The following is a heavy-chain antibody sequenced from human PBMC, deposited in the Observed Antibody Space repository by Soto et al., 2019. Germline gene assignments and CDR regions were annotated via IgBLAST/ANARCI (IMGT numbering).Heavy chain of an antibody. Sequence: GGSLRLSCAASGFTFSCYAMRWVRQAPGKGLEWVSTITGTGGKTYYAGSVKGRFTISRDNSKNTMYLQINSLTAEDTAVYYCAKXLHTSSSEWRYYFGMDVWGQGTTVTVSS. CDR3: AKXLHTSSSEWRYYFGMDV. CDR2: ITGTGGKT. D-gene: IGHD6-6*01. J-gene: IGHJ6*02. CDR1: GFTFSCYA. V-gene: IGHV3-23*01.